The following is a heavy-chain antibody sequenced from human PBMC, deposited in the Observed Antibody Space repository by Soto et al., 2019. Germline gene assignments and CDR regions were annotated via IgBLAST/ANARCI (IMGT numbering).Heavy chain of an antibody. J-gene: IGHJ3*02. V-gene: IGHV1-2*02. Sequence: ASVKGSCTASGYTFSGYYMHWVREAPGQGLEWMGWINPNSGGTNYAQKFQGRVTMTRDTSISTAYMELSRLRSDDTAVYYCARGAVIHDAFDIWGQRTMVTVSS. CDR1: GYTFSGYY. CDR2: INPNSGGT. CDR3: ARGAVIHDAFDI.